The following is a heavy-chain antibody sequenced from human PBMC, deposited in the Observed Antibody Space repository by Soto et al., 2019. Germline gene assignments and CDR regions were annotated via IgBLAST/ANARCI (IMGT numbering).Heavy chain of an antibody. V-gene: IGHV3-73*01. J-gene: IGHJ4*02. Sequence: GGSLILSCAASGFDFSGSAMHGVRPASGKGLEWVGRIRSKANSYATAYAASVKGRFTISRDDSKNTAYLQMNSLKTEDTAVYYCTRSTGGYSYGYSFDYWGQGTLVTVSS. CDR3: TRSTGGYSYGYSFDY. D-gene: IGHD5-18*01. CDR1: GFDFSGSA. CDR2: IRSKANSYAT.